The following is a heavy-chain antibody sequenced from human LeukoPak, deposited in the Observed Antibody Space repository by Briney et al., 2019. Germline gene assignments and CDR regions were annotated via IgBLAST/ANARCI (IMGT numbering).Heavy chain of an antibody. V-gene: IGHV3-23*01. CDR3: SKRDAGGLYYFES. J-gene: IGHJ4*02. CDR1: GFTFSSYA. CDR2: ISGNGGTT. Sequence: PGGSLRLSCAASGFTFSSYAMGWVSHAPGKGLEWVSTISGNGGTTSYADPVKGRFTISRDYSKNTVYLQMNSLTAEDTAVYYCSKRDAGGLYYFESWGQGTLVTVSS. D-gene: IGHD2-8*02.